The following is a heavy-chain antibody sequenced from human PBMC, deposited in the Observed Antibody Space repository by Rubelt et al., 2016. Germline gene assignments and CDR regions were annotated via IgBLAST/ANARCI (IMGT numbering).Heavy chain of an antibody. J-gene: IGHJ4*02. CDR3: ARDIRIFSIDNHIY. D-gene: IGHD2-15*01. Sequence: QPPGKGLEWIGSIYYSGSTYYNPSLKSRVTISVDTSKNQFSLKLSSVTAADTAVYYCARDIRIFSIDNHIYWGQGTLVTVSS. CDR2: IYYSGST. V-gene: IGHV4-39*07.